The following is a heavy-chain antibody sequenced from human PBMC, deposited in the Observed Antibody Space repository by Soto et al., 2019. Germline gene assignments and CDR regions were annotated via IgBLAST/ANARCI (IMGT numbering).Heavy chain of an antibody. CDR3: ARVRLGMTVVLPDY. V-gene: IGHV3-11*06. CDR2: IRTSSAYT. Sequence: PGGSLRLSCAASGFTFSDHHMSWIRQAPGKGLEWVSYIRTSSAYTNYADSVKGRFTISRDNAKNSLYLQMNSLRAEDTAIYYCARVRLGMTVVLPDYWGQGTLVTVSS. D-gene: IGHD3-22*01. J-gene: IGHJ4*02. CDR1: GFTFSDHH.